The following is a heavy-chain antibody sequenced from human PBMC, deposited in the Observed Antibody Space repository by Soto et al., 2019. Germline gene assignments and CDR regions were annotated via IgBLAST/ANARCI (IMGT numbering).Heavy chain of an antibody. CDR2: IFWDDDK. V-gene: IGHV2-5*05. Sequence: SGPTLVNPTQTLTLTCTFSGFSLSTSGVGVGWIRQPPGKALEWLSLIFWDDDKRYGPSLKSRITVTKDTSKNEVGLTMTSMDPVDTATYYCAHFTNYYDSSGYYLYYFEYWGQGTPVTVS. J-gene: IGHJ4*02. D-gene: IGHD3-22*01. CDR3: AHFTNYYDSSGYYLYYFEY. CDR1: GFSLSTSGVG.